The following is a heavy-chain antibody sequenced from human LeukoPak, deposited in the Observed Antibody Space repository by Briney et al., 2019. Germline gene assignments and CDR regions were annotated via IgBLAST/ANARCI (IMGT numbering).Heavy chain of an antibody. CDR2: MNPNSGNT. V-gene: IGHV1-8*01. CDR1: GYTFTSYD. D-gene: IGHD2-2*01. CDR3: ARTGFCSTSCYYYYYYYMDV. Sequence: ASVKVSCKASGYTFTSYDINWVRQATGQGLEWMGWMNPNSGNTGYAQKFQGRVTMTRNTSISTAYMELSSLRSEDTAVYYCARTGFCSTSCYYYYYYYMDVWGKGTTVTVSS. J-gene: IGHJ6*03.